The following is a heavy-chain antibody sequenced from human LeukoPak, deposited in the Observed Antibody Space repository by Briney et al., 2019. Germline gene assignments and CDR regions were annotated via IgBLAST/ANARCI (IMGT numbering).Heavy chain of an antibody. V-gene: IGHV3-21*01. CDR1: GFTFSSYS. Sequence: GSLRLSCAASGFTFSSYSMNWVRQAPGKGLEWVSSISSSSSYIYYADPVKGRFTISRDNAKNSLYLQMNSLRAEDMAVYYCARGRLAFYYYYMDVWGKGTTVTVSS. J-gene: IGHJ6*03. CDR3: ARGRLAFYYYYMDV. CDR2: ISSSSSYI.